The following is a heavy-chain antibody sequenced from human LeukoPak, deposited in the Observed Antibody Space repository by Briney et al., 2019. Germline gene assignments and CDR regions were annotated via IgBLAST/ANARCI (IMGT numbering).Heavy chain of an antibody. CDR3: AREDGWFDP. CDR1: GYSISSGYY. CDR2: IYHSGST. V-gene: IGHV4-38-2*02. D-gene: IGHD5-24*01. Sequence: SETLSLTCTVSGYSISSGYYWGWIRQPPGKGLEWIGSIYHSGSTYYNPSLKSRVTISVDTSKNQFSLKLSSVTAADTAVYYCAREDGWFDPWGQGTLVTVSS. J-gene: IGHJ5*02.